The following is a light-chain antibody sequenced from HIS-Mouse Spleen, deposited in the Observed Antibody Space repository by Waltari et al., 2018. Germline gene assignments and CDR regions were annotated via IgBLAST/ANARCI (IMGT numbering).Light chain of an antibody. CDR2: RNN. CDR1: SSNIGSNY. V-gene: IGLV1-47*01. J-gene: IGLJ3*02. CDR3: AAWDDSLSGRV. Sequence: QSVLTQPPSASGTPGQRVTISCSGSSSNIGSNYVYWYQQLPGTAPKLLIYRNNHRPSGVPYRFSGSKSGTSASLAISGLRSEDEADYYCAAWDDSLSGRVFGGGTKLTVL.